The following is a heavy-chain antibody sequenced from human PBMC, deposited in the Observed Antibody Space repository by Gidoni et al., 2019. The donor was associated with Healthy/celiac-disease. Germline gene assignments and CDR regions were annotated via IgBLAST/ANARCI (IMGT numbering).Heavy chain of an antibody. CDR2: ISSSSSTI. Sequence: EVQLVESGGGLVQPGGSLSLSCAASGFTFSSYSMNWVRQAPGQGLEWVSYISSSSSTIYYADSVKGRFTISRDNAKNSLYLQMNSLRDEDTAVYYCARDSLGTGTPFVDYYYYGMDVWGQGTTVTVSS. D-gene: IGHD2-15*01. CDR3: ARDSLGTGTPFVDYYYYGMDV. CDR1: GFTFSSYS. J-gene: IGHJ6*02. V-gene: IGHV3-48*02.